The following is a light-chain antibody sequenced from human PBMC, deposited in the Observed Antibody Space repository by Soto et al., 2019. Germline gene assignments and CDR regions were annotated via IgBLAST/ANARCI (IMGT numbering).Light chain of an antibody. CDR1: QTISSW. J-gene: IGKJ1*01. CDR3: PHYNSYSEA. CDR2: KAS. Sequence: IQMTQSPSTLSGSVGDRVTITCRASQTISSWLAWYQQKPGKAPKLLIYKASTLKSGVPSRFSGSGSGTEFTLTISSLQPDDFATYYCPHYNSYSEAFGQGTKADVK. V-gene: IGKV1-5*03.